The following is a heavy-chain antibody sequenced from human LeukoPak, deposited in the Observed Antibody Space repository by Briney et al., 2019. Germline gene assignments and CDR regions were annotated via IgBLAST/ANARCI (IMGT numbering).Heavy chain of an antibody. V-gene: IGHV1-69*13. CDR3: ARGWLAETTVVTPYNY. Sequence: ASVKVSCKASGGTFSNTTINWVRQAPGQGLEWMGGITPIFRTPNYAQKFQGRVTITAVESMSTAYMELRSLRSEDTAVYYCARGWLAETTVVTPYNYWGQGTLVTVSS. CDR2: ITPIFRTP. J-gene: IGHJ4*02. D-gene: IGHD2-21*02. CDR1: GGTFSNTT.